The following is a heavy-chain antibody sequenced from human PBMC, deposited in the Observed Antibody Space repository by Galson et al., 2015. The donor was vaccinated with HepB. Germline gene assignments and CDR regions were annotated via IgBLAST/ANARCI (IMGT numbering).Heavy chain of an antibody. J-gene: IGHJ4*02. CDR2: IYYSGSP. CDR3: ATGDSSGWDPYFDY. D-gene: IGHD6-19*01. CDR1: GGSISSYD. V-gene: IGHV4-59*01. Sequence: QGQLQESGPGLVKPSETLSLTCTVSGGSISSYDWSWIRQPQGKGLEWIGYIYYSGSPNYNPSLKSRVTISVDTSKNQFSLKLSSVTAADTAVYYCATGDSSGWDPYFDYWGQGTLVTVSS.